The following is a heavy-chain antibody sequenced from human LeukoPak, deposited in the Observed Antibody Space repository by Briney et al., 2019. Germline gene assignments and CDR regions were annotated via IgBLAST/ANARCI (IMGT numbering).Heavy chain of an antibody. CDR2: ISSGSSTI. J-gene: IGHJ4*02. D-gene: IGHD4-23*01. V-gene: IGHV3-48*04. CDR1: GFTFSTYS. Sequence: GGSLRLSCAASGFTFSTYSMNWVRQAPGKGLEWVSYISSGSSTIYYADSVKGRFTISRDNAKNSLYLQMNSLRAEDTAVYYCAKASGGNVVYWGQGTLVTVSS. CDR3: AKASGGNVVY.